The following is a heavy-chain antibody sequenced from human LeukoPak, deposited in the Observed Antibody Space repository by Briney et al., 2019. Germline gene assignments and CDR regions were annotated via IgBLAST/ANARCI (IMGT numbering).Heavy chain of an antibody. CDR1: GGSISSSSYY. D-gene: IGHD3-9*01. V-gene: IGHV4-39*07. J-gene: IGHJ4*02. CDR2: IYYSGST. Sequence: SETLSLTCTVSGGSISSSSYYWGWIRQPPGKGLEWIGSIYYSGSTYYNPSLKSRVTISVDTSKSQFSLKLSSVTAADTAVYYCARDGNDILTGYYIGLLDYWGQGTLVTVSS. CDR3: ARDGNDILTGYYIGLLDY.